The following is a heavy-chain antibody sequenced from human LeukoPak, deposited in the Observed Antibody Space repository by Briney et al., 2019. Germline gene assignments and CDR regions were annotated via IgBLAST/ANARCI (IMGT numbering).Heavy chain of an antibody. J-gene: IGHJ4*02. V-gene: IGHV3-23*01. Sequence: GGSLRLTCAASGFTFSSYAMTWVRQAPGKGLEWVSGISNSGGFTYYADSVKGRLTISRDNSKNTLYLQMNSLRAEDTALYYCAILYSTNYWGQGTLVTVSS. D-gene: IGHD6-13*01. CDR3: AILYSTNY. CDR2: ISNSGGFT. CDR1: GFTFSSYA.